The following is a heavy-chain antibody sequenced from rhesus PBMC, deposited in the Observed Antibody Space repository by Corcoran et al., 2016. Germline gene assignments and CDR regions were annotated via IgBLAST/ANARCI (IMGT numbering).Heavy chain of an antibody. CDR3: TRHNDSPLDS. Sequence: QVLLQESVPGLVKPSETLSLTCTVSGVSFRSHWWTWVLQPPGRGMEWIGEINVNTGNTNYNPSLKSRVTISKDASKNQLSLQLNSMTAADTALYYCTRHNDSPLDSWGQGVVVTVSS. J-gene: IGHJ6*01. CDR1: GVSFRSHW. V-gene: IGHV4-80*01. D-gene: IGHD1-32*01. CDR2: INVNTGNT.